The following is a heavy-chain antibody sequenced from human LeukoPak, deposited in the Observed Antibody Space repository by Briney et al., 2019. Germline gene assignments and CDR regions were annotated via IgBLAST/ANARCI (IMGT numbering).Heavy chain of an antibody. D-gene: IGHD4-17*01. Sequence: SEPLSLTCTVSGDSFSLYYWSWIRQPAGKGLEWIGRIYTSGSTNYNPSLKRRITMSVDTSKNQFSLDLSSVTAADTAVYYCARGPTTVTRAFDYWGQGTLVTVSS. CDR2: IYTSGST. V-gene: IGHV4-4*07. J-gene: IGHJ4*02. CDR1: GDSFSLYY. CDR3: ARGPTTVTRAFDY.